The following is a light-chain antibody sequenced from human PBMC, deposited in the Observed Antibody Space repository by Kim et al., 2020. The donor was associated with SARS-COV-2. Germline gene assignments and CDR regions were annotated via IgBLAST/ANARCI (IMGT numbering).Light chain of an antibody. CDR1: NIGSKS. Sequence: SYELTQPPSVSVAPGKTARITCGGNNIGSKSVHWYQQKAGQAPVLVIYYDSDRPSGIPERFSGSNSGNTATVTISRVEAGDEADYYCQVWDRSSDHYVFGTGTKVTVL. CDR3: QVWDRSSDHYV. V-gene: IGLV3-21*04. CDR2: YDS. J-gene: IGLJ1*01.